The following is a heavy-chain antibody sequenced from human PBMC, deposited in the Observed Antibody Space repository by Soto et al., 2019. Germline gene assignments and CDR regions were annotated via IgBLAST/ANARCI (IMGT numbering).Heavy chain of an antibody. J-gene: IGHJ6*02. CDR1: GGTFSSYA. CDR3: ARDGTGYSSSWYYYYGMDV. Sequence: QVQLVQSGAEVKKPGSSVKVSCKASGGTFSSYAISWVRQAPGQGLEWMGGIIPIFGTANYAQKFQGRVTITADESTSTAYMELSSLISEDTAVYYCARDGTGYSSSWYYYYGMDVWGQGTTVTVSS. CDR2: IIPIFGTA. D-gene: IGHD6-13*01. V-gene: IGHV1-69*01.